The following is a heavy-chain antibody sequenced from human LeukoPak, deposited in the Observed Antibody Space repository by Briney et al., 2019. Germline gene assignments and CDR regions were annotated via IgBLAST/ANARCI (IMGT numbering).Heavy chain of an antibody. D-gene: IGHD4-17*01. CDR3: AKVLSPTVTTWGLDY. J-gene: IGHJ4*02. V-gene: IGHV3-21*01. CDR2: ISSISSSYI. Sequence: PGGSLRLSCAASGFTFNNYNMNWVRQAPGKGLEWVSSISSISSSYIYYADSVKGRFTISRDNARNSLYLQMNSLRAEDTAVYYCAKVLSPTVTTWGLDYWGQGTLVTVSS. CDR1: GFTFNNYN.